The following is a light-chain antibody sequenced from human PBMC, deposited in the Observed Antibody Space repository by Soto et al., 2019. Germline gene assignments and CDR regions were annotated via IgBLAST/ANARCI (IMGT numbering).Light chain of an antibody. CDR2: GAS. J-gene: IGKJ1*01. CDR3: QQYNNWPPDRT. V-gene: IGKV3-15*01. Sequence: ELVMTQSPATVSVSPGERATLSCRASQSVSSNLAWYQQKPGQAPRLLIYGASTRATGIPARFSGSGSGTEFTLTISSLQSEDFAIYFCQQYNNWPPDRTFGQGTKVEIK. CDR1: QSVSSN.